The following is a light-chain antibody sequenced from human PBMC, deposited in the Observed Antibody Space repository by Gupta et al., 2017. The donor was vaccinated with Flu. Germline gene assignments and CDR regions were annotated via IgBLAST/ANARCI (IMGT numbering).Light chain of an antibody. CDR3: SYFRTYNTWV. V-gene: IGLV2-14*01. CDR1: SSDVGGYDY. CDR2: EDR. Sequence: ALTQPASVAASAGQSITISCTGSSSDVGGYDYVSWYRQYPGQAPRLIIYEDRSRPSGISNRFSGSKSGNTAALTISGLEDDDEDDYYCSYFRTYNTWVFGGGTKLTV. J-gene: IGLJ3*02.